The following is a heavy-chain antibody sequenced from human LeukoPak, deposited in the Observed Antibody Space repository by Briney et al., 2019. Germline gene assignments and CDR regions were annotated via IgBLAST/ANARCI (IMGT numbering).Heavy chain of an antibody. D-gene: IGHD6-19*01. CDR2: LVYDERI. J-gene: IGHJ4*02. CDR1: GFTFRNYY. Sequence: PGGSLRLSCAASGFTFRNYYMHWVRQAPGKGLEWVARLVYDERIDYANSVKGRFSISRDNSKNTLFLDMSDLRVEDTAVYYCARDLSAAFDFWGQGVLVTVSS. CDR3: ARDLSAAFDF. V-gene: IGHV3-33*08.